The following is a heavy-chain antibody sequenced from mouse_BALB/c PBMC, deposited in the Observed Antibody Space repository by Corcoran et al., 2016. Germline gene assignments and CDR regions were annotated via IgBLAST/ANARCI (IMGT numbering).Heavy chain of an antibody. CDR3: ARYTTVVSDY. D-gene: IGHD1-1*01. J-gene: IGHJ2*01. Sequence: QIQLVQSGPELKKPGETVKISCKASGYTFTNYGMNWVKQAPGKGLKWMGWINTYTGEPTYADDFKGRFAFSLETSASTAYLQINNLKNEDTATYFCARYTTVVSDYWGQGTTLTVSS. V-gene: IGHV9-3-1*01. CDR1: GYTFTNYG. CDR2: INTYTGEP.